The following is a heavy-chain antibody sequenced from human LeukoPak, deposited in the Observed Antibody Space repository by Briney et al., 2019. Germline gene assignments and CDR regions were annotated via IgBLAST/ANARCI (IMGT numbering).Heavy chain of an antibody. CDR3: ARVSFSSRRKTVAAKQLDY. CDR2: INHSGST. D-gene: IGHD6-19*01. Sequence: SETLSLTCAVYGGSFSGYYWRWIRQPPGKGLEWIGEINHSGSTNYNPSLKSRVTISVDTSKNQFSLELSSVTAADTAVYYCARVSFSSRRKTVAAKQLDYWGQGTLVTVSS. CDR1: GGSFSGYY. V-gene: IGHV4-34*01. J-gene: IGHJ4*02.